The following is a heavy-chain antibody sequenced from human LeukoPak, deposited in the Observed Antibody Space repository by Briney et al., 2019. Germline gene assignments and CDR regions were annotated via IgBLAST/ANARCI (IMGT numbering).Heavy chain of an antibody. CDR3: ASGMSRYCSDSGCYLS. CDR2: MNPKSGNT. D-gene: IGHD2-15*01. V-gene: IGHV1-8*01. Sequence: GASVKVSCKASGYTFTNYDINWVRQATGQGLEWMGWMNPKSGNTGYAQKFQGRVTMTRNTSISTAYVELSSLRSEDTAVYYCASGMSRYCSDSGCYLSWGQGTQVTVSS. J-gene: IGHJ5*02. CDR1: GYTFTNYD.